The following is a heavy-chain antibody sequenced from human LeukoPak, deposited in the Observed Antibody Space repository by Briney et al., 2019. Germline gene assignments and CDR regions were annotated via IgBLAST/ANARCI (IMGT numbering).Heavy chain of an antibody. CDR2: FYNTEST. D-gene: IGHD6-6*01. CDR1: GYSISSGYY. CDR3: ARARSSSSLDALDI. J-gene: IGHJ3*02. V-gene: IGHV4-38-2*02. Sequence: SETLSLTCTVSGYSISSGYYWGWIRQPPGKGLEWIGYFYNTESTMSNPSLKSRVTMSADTSKNQFSLRLSSVTAADTALYYCARARSSSSLDALDIWGQGTMVTVSS.